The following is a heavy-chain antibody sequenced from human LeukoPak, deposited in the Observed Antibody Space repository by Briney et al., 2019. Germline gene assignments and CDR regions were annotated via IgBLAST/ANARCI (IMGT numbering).Heavy chain of an antibody. CDR3: ASGVNYFDY. Sequence: PGGSLRLSCAASGFTFSSYNMKWVRQAPGKGLEWVSSISSRSSYTFYADSVKGRFTISRDNAKKSLYLQMNSLRAEDTAVYYCASGVNYFDYWGQGTLVTVSS. J-gene: IGHJ4*02. CDR2: ISSRSSYT. CDR1: GFTFSSYN. D-gene: IGHD3-3*01. V-gene: IGHV3-21*01.